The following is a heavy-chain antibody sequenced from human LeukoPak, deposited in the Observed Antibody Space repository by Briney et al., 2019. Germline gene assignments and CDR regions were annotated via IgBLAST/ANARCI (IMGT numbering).Heavy chain of an antibody. CDR2: IYTSGST. CDR3: AREEYSSGWSANYYYYYGMDV. Sequence: SETLSLTCTVSGGSISSYYWSWIRQPAGKGLEWIGRIYTSGSTNYNPSLRSRVTMSVDTSKNQFPLKLSSVTAADTAVYYCAREEYSSGWSANYYYYYGMDVWGQGTTVTVSS. D-gene: IGHD6-19*01. V-gene: IGHV4-4*07. J-gene: IGHJ6*02. CDR1: GGSISSYY.